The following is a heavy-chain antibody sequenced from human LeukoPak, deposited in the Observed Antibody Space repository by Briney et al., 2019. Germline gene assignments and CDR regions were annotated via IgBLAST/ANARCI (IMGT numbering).Heavy chain of an antibody. J-gene: IGHJ4*02. D-gene: IGHD4-23*01. Sequence: GASVTVSCKASGYTFTSYGISWVRQAPGQGLEWVGWISAYNGNTNYAQKLQGRVTMTTDTSTSTAYMELRSLRSDDTAVYYCARGSATVVMRGGFDYWGQGTLVTVSS. CDR2: ISAYNGNT. V-gene: IGHV1-18*01. CDR1: GYTFTSYG. CDR3: ARGSATVVMRGGFDY.